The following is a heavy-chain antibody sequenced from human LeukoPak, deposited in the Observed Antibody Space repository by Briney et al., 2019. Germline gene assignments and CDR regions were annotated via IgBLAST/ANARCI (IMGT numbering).Heavy chain of an antibody. Sequence: PSETLSLTCIVSGDSISSYYWSWIRQPPGKGLEWIGCSYYSGSTNYNPSLKSRVTISVDTSKNQFSLKLSSVTAADTAVYYCARDVVGGGNFDYWGQGTLVTVSS. CDR2: SYYSGST. V-gene: IGHV4-59*01. D-gene: IGHD1-26*01. CDR3: ARDVVGGGNFDY. CDR1: GDSISSYY. J-gene: IGHJ4*02.